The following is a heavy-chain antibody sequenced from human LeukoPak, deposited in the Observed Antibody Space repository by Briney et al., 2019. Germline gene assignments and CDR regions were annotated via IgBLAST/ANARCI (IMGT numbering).Heavy chain of an antibody. J-gene: IGHJ3*02. V-gene: IGHV1-69*04. CDR1: GGTFSSYT. CDR2: IIPILGIA. CDR3: ARDGNCGGDCESAFDI. Sequence: SVKVSCKASGGTFSSYTISWARQAPGQGLEWMGRIIPILGIANYAQKFQGRVTITADKSTSTAYMELSSLRSEDTAVYYCARDGNCGGDCESAFDIWGQGTMVTVSS. D-gene: IGHD2-21*01.